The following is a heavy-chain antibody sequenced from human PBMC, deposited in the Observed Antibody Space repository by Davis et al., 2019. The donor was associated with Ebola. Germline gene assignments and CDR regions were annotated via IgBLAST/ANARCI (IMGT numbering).Heavy chain of an antibody. CDR3: AREGQQLVSYYGMDV. V-gene: IGHV1-8*01. J-gene: IGHJ6*04. CDR1: GYTFTSYD. CDR2: MNPNSGNR. Sequence: AASVKVSCKASGYTFTSYDINWVRQATGQGLEWMGWMNPNSGNRGYVQKFQGRVTMTRNTSISTAYMELSSLRSEDTAVYYCAREGQQLVSYYGMDVWGKGTTVTVSS. D-gene: IGHD6-13*01.